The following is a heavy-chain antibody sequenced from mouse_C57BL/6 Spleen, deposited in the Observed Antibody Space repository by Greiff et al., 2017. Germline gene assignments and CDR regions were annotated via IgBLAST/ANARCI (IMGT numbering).Heavy chain of an antibody. V-gene: IGHV1-50*01. J-gene: IGHJ2*01. CDR1: GYTFTSYW. Sequence: QVQLQQPGAELVKPGASVKLSCKASGYTFTSYWMQWVKQRPGQGLEWIGEIDPSDSYTNYNQKFKGKATLTVDTSSSTAYMQLSSLTSEDSAVYYCGPYGSSSYYFDYWGQGTTLTVSS. D-gene: IGHD1-1*01. CDR2: IDPSDSYT. CDR3: GPYGSSSYYFDY.